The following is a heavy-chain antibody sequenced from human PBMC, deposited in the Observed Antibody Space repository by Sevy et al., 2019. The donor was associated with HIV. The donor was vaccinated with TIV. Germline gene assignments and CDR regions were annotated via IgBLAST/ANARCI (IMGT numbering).Heavy chain of an antibody. Sequence: SETLSLTCTVYGGSFSDFYWNWIRQSPGKGLEWIGEINHREVTNYNPSLKSRATISADASNRQFSLKLTSVTAADTAVYYCARGSSRGCSTTSCPQFDPWGQGNLVTVSS. D-gene: IGHD2-2*01. V-gene: IGHV4-34*01. J-gene: IGHJ5*02. CDR3: ARGSSRGCSTTSCPQFDP. CDR1: GGSFSDFY. CDR2: INHREVT.